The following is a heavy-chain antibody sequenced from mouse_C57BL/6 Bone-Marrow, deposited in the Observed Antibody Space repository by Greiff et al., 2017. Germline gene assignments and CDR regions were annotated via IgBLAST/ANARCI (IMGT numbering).Heavy chain of an antibody. V-gene: IGHV3-8*01. J-gene: IGHJ1*03. CDR2: ISYSGST. CDR1: GYSITSDY. D-gene: IGHD1-2*01. CDR3: ARGRLWYFEV. Sequence: VQLQQSGPGLVKPSPTLSLSCSATGYSITSDYWNWIRKFPGNKLEYIGYISYSGSTYYNPSPKSRISTTRDTSKNQYYLQLNSVTTEDTATYYCARGRLWYFEVWGTGTTVTVSS.